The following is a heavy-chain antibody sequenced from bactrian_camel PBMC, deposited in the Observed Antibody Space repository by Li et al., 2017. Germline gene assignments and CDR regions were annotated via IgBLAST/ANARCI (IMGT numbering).Heavy chain of an antibody. D-gene: IGHD6*01. V-gene: IGHV3S26*01. CDR1: GYPYIGNC. J-gene: IGHJ4*01. CDR2: LYPGADNK. CDR3: AAECTSMSVVGGTLRFDCNY. Sequence: HVQLVESGGESVQAGGSLRLSCAVSGYPYIGNCLAWFRLAPGKEREGVASLYPGADNKRYADSVKGRFTISRDNAGTVYLQMNSLKPEDTAMYYCAAECTSMSVVGGTLRFDCNYWGQGTQVTVS.